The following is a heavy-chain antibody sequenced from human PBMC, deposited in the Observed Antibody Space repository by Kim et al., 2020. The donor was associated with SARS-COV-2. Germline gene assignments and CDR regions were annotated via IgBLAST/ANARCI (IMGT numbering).Heavy chain of an antibody. Sequence: SVKVSCKASGGTFSSYAISWVRQAPGQGLEWMGGIIPIFGTANYAQKFQGRVTITADESTSTAYMELSSLRSEDTAVYYCARDRTGTTYFDYWGQGTLVTASS. CDR3: ARDRTGTTYFDY. CDR1: GGTFSSYA. V-gene: IGHV1-69*13. D-gene: IGHD1-7*01. J-gene: IGHJ4*02. CDR2: IIPIFGTA.